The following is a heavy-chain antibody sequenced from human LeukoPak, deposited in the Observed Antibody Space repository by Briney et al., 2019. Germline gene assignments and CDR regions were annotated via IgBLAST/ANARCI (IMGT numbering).Heavy chain of an antibody. CDR1: GYTFTSYD. Sequence: ASVKVSCKASGYTFTSYDINWVRQATGQGLEWMGWMNPNSGNTGYAQKFQGRVTMTRNTSISTAYMELSSLRSEDTAVYYCARGRYDFWSGYSSFANYYYYGMDVWGQGTTVTVSS. V-gene: IGHV1-8*01. CDR3: ARGRYDFWSGYSSFANYYYYGMDV. D-gene: IGHD3-3*01. CDR2: MNPNSGNT. J-gene: IGHJ6*02.